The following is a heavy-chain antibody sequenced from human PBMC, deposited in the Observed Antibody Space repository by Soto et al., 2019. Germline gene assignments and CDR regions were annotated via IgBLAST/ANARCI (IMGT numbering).Heavy chain of an antibody. CDR1: GYTFSNYY. J-gene: IGHJ4*02. D-gene: IGHD1-7*01. CDR2: INPSGGGT. CDR3: GRGRTPNX. Sequence: ASVKVSCKASGYTFSNYYMQWVRQAPGQGLEWMGIINPSGGGTTYSQQFQGRVTLTTDTSTRTVFMELSSLTSEDTAVYYCGRGRTPNXWGQGTLVTVSS. V-gene: IGHV1-46*01.